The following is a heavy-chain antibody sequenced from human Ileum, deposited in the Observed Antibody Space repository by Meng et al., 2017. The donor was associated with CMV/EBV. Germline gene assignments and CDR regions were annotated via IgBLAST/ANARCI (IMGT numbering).Heavy chain of an antibody. Sequence: QVQLVESGGGVVQPGESLRLSCEASGFTFNYYGMHWVRQAPGKGLEWVAFMDHDEITQYYADSVKGRFTVSRDNSAKMVYLEMNNLRPEDTAIYYCARDFDYWGQGTLVTVSS. CDR1: GFTFNYYG. CDR3: ARDFDY. CDR2: MDHDEITQ. J-gene: IGHJ4*02. V-gene: IGHV3-30*02.